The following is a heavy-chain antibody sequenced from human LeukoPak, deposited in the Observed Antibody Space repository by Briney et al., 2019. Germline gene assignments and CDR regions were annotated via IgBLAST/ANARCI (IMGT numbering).Heavy chain of an antibody. CDR1: GGSTSSYY. Sequence: SSETLSLTCTVSGGSTSSYYWSWIRQPPGKGLEWIGYIHYSGSTKYNPSLKSRGTISVDTSKNQFSLKLTSVTAADTAVYYCARLGTGSDSSAYHPDYWGQGTLVTVSS. CDR2: IHYSGST. CDR3: ARLGTGSDSSAYHPDY. V-gene: IGHV4-59*01. J-gene: IGHJ4*02. D-gene: IGHD3-22*01.